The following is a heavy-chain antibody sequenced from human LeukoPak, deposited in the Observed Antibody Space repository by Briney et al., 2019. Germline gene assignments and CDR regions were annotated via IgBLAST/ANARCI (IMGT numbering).Heavy chain of an antibody. CDR2: INPNSLIP. J-gene: IGHJ5*02. V-gene: IGHV1-8*01. CDR3: ARVKLVPTVSFDP. CDR1: GYTLSDYD. D-gene: IGHD6-13*01. Sequence: ASVKLSCKASGYTLSDYDINWVRQAPGQPLEYMGWINPNSLIPGYARKLRGRVTLTMDTSIRTAYMELSGLTYDDTAIYYCARVKLVPTVSFDPWGQGTLVTVSS.